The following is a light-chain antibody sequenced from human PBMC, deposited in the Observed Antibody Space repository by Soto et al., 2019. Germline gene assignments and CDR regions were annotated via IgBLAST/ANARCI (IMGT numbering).Light chain of an antibody. J-gene: IGLJ1*01. CDR3: CSYAGSYTLYV. CDR1: SSDVGGYNY. CDR2: DVS. Sequence: QSVLTQPRSVSGSPGQSVTISCTGTSSDVGGYNYVSWYQQHPGKAPKLMIYDVSKRPSGVPDRFSSSKSGNTASLTISGLQAEDEADYYCCSYAGSYTLYVFGTGTKVTVL. V-gene: IGLV2-11*01.